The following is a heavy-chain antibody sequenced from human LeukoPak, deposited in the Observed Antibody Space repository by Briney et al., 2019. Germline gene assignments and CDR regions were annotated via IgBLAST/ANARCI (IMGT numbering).Heavy chain of an antibody. D-gene: IGHD3-9*01. V-gene: IGHV6-1*01. CDR2: TYYWSKWYN. Sequence: SQTRSLTCAISGDSVSSNNGAWNWIRQSPSRGLEWLGRTYYWSKWYNDYAESLISRITISPVTSKNQFSLQLYSVTPEDTAVYYCARDVGTTGWHTFDYWGQGTLVTVSS. CDR3: ARDVGTTGWHTFDY. CDR1: GDSVSSNNGA. J-gene: IGHJ4*02.